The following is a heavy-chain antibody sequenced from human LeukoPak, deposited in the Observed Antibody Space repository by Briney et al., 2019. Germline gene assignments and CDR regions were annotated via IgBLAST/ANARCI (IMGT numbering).Heavy chain of an antibody. D-gene: IGHD6-13*01. Sequence: SETLSLTCTVSGGSISSYYWSWIRQPPGKGLEWIGYIYYSGSTNYNPSLKSRVTISVDTSKNQFSLKLSSVTAADTAVYYCARQQMVAGYFQHRGQGTLVTVSS. CDR1: GGSISSYY. J-gene: IGHJ1*01. CDR2: IYYSGST. V-gene: IGHV4-59*08. CDR3: ARQQMVAGYFQH.